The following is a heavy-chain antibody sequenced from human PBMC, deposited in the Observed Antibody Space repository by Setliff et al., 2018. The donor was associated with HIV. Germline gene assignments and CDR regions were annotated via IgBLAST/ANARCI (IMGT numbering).Heavy chain of an antibody. V-gene: IGHV1-3*04. J-gene: IGHJ4*02. D-gene: IGHD6-13*01. CDR1: GYTFTSYS. CDR2: LRTGTGDT. CDR3: LRRATAAEVSDY. Sequence: ASVKVSCKASGYTFTSYSMHWVRQAPGQRLEWMGWLRTGTGDTSYSEKFQGRLTITRDTSANTAYMELSNLRSEDTAIYYCLRRATAAEVSDYWGQGTLVTVSS.